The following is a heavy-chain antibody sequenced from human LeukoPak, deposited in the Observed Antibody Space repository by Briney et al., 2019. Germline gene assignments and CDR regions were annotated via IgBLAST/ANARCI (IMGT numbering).Heavy chain of an antibody. CDR3: ARRWFGELYAFDI. V-gene: IGHV4-39*01. CDR2: MYYSRNT. Sequence: SETLSLTCTVSGGSITSNSYYWGWIRQPPGKGLEWIGTMYYSRNTYYNPSLKSRVAISVDTSKNQFSLKLTSVTVADTAIYYCARRWFGELYAFDIWGQGTMVTVSS. D-gene: IGHD3-10*01. J-gene: IGHJ3*02. CDR1: GGSITSNSYY.